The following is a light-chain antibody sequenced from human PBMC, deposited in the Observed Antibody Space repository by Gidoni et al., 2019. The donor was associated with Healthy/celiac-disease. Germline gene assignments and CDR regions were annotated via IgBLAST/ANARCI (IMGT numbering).Light chain of an antibody. CDR2: GAS. CDR1: QSVSSN. V-gene: IGKV3-15*01. J-gene: IGKJ4*01. CDR3: QQYNNWRLT. Sequence: EIVITQYPATLSVSPGERATLSCRASQSVSSNLAWYQQKPGQAPRLLIYGASTRATGIPARYSGSGSGTEFTLTISSLQSEDFAVYYCQQYNNWRLTFGGGTKVEIK.